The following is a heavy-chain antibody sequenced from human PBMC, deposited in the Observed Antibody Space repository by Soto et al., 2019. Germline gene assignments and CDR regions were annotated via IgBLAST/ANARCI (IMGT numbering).Heavy chain of an antibody. CDR2: IYYSGCT. V-gene: IGHV4-31*03. D-gene: IGHD3-22*01. CDR3: ARGGLDYYDSSGYYYYFDY. J-gene: IGHJ4*02. Sequence: QVQLQESGPGLVKPSQTLSLTCTVSGGSISSGGYYWSWIRQHPGKGLEWIGYIYYSGCTYYNPSLKSRVTISVDTSKNQFSLKLSSVTAADTAVYYCARGGLDYYDSSGYYYYFDYWGQGTLVTVSS. CDR1: GGSISSGGYY.